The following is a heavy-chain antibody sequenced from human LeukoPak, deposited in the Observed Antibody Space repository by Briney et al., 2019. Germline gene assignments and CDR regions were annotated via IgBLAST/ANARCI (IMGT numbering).Heavy chain of an antibody. CDR2: IYPDDSDT. CDR3: ARLDEDEQFDY. Sequence: PGESLKISCKGSGYSFTRYYIGWVRQMPGKGLEWMGIIYPDDSDTKYSPSFQGQVTISADKSITTAYLQWSSLKASDTAMYYCARLDEDEQFDYWGQGTLVTVSS. D-gene: IGHD1/OR15-1a*01. J-gene: IGHJ4*02. V-gene: IGHV5-51*01. CDR1: GYSFTRYY.